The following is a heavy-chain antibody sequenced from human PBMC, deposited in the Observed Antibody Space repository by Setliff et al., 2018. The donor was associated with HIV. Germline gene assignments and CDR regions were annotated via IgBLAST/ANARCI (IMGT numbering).Heavy chain of an antibody. Sequence: PSETLSLTCSVSGASLQSYYWSWIRQPAGKGLQWIGRIYYVGWSKYNPSLEDRVTMSVDTSKNQLSLKLRSVTAADTAVYYCARARITMTGGRLEPYAFDRWGQGTKVTVSS. J-gene: IGHJ3*01. CDR3: ARARITMTGGRLEPYAFDR. CDR1: GASLQSYY. CDR2: IYYVGWS. D-gene: IGHD3-22*01. V-gene: IGHV4-4*07.